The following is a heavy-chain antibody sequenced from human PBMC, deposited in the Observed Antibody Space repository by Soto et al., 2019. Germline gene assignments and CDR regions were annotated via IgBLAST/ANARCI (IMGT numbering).Heavy chain of an antibody. CDR2: INDSGDI. V-gene: IGHV4-34*01. CDR3: ARGLILWFGELSRRGGYYYYMDV. CDR1: GGSFSGYQ. J-gene: IGHJ6*03. D-gene: IGHD3-10*01. Sequence: QVQLQQWGAGLLKPSETLSLTCAVYGGSFSGYQWSWIRQTPGKGLEWTGGINDSGDINNNPSLKSRVTILVDSPRKQISLRLSAVTAADTAVYYCARGLILWFGELSRRGGYYYYMDVWGKGTTVIVSS.